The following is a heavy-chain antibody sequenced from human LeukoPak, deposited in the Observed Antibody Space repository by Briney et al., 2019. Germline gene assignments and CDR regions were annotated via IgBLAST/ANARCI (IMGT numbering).Heavy chain of an antibody. CDR1: GVTFSSSA. CDR3: ANPEWGTYLVGFDY. CDR2: ISISGDDT. D-gene: IGHD1-26*01. J-gene: IGHJ4*02. V-gene: IGHV3-23*01. Sequence: GGSLRLSCAASGVTFSSSAMNWVRQAPGKGLEWVSTISISGDDTYYAESVKGRFTISRDNSKNTLYLRMNSLRAEDTAVYFCANPEWGTYLVGFDYWGQGTLVTVSS.